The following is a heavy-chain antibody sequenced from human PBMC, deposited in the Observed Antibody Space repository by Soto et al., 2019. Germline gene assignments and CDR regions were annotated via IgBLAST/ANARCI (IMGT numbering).Heavy chain of an antibody. V-gene: IGHV1-2*02. D-gene: IGHD3-10*01. J-gene: IGHJ6*02. CDR3: ARNMDYYYGPGSGNGHRF. CDR2: INPKFGDT. CDR1: GYTFTSYY. Sequence: QVQLVQSGAEMKEPGDSVRVSCAASGYTFTSYYIHWVRQAPGQGLEWMGWINPKFGDTTYAQDFQGRVSMTRDMSISTVYMELSRLTSDDTAIYYCARNMDYYYGPGSGNGHRFWGQGTTVTAFS.